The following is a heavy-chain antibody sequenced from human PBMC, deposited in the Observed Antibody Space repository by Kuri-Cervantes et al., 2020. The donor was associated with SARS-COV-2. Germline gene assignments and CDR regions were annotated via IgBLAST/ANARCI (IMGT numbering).Heavy chain of an antibody. J-gene: IGHJ6*02. Sequence: SETLSLTCAVSGGSIRSSNWWSWVRQPPGKGLEWIGEIYRSGSTNYNPSLKSRVTISVDTSKNQFSLKLSSVTAADTAVYYCARELVGATNYYGMDVWGQGTTVTVSS. D-gene: IGHD1-26*01. CDR1: GGSIRSSNW. V-gene: IGHV4-4*02. CDR2: IYRSGST. CDR3: ARELVGATNYYGMDV.